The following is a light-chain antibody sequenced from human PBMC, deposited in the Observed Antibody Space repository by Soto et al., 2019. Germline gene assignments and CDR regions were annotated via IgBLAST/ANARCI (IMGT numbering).Light chain of an antibody. Sequence: DIQVTQSPSSLSGSVGNRVTIACRASQSVSSYLNWYQQKQGKAPKLLIYAASDLQSGVPSRFSGSGSGTDFTLTISSHQPEDVAIYFCQQSYSTPWTFGQGTTVEIK. CDR3: QQSYSTPWT. J-gene: IGKJ1*01. V-gene: IGKV1-39*01. CDR1: QSVSSY. CDR2: AAS.